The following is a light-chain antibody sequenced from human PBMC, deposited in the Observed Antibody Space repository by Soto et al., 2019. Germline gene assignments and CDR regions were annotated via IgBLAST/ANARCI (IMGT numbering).Light chain of an antibody. CDR2: GAS. CDR3: QQYGSSTLT. V-gene: IGKV3-20*01. Sequence: IVLTQSPATLSVSPGERATLSCRASQGIFYNLAWFAQRPGQAPRLLIYGASSRETGIRDRFSGSGAGTDCTLTISRLEPEDFAVDYCQQYGSSTLTFGQGTKVDIK. CDR1: QGIFYN. J-gene: IGKJ1*01.